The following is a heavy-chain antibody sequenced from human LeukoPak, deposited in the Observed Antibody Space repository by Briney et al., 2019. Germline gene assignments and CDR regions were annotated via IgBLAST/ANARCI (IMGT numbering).Heavy chain of an antibody. V-gene: IGHV1-18*01. CDR3: ARESGYTYGSHNWFDP. J-gene: IGHJ5*02. CDR2: ISAYNGNT. Sequence: ASVKVSCKASGYTFTNYGFSWVRQAPGQGLEWMGWISAYNGNTNSAQKFRDRVTMTTDTSTSTAYMELRSLRSDDTAVYYCARESGYTYGSHNWFDPWGQETLVTVSS. D-gene: IGHD5-18*01. CDR1: GYTFTNYG.